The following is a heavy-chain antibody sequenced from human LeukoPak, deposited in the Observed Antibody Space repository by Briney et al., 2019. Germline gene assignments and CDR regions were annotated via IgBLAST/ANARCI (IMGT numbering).Heavy chain of an antibody. V-gene: IGHV4-61*02. J-gene: IGHJ4*02. Sequence: PSETLSLTCTVSGGSISSGGYYWSWIRQPAGKGLEWIGRIYTSGSTNYNPSLKSRVTISVDTSKNQFSLKLSSVTAADTAVYYCAREWSAADYYDFWSGYHFDYWAREPWSPSPQ. D-gene: IGHD3-3*01. CDR3: AREWSAADYYDFWSGYHFDY. CDR1: GGSISSGGYY. CDR2: IYTSGST.